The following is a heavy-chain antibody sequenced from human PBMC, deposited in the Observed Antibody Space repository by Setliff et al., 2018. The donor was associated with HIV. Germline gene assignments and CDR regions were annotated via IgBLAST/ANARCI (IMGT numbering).Heavy chain of an antibody. CDR2: IYTSGST. V-gene: IGHV4-39*07. Sequence: SETLSLTCTVSGDSISSRSYYWGWIRQPPGKGLEWIGRIYTSGSTNYNPSLKSRVTISVDTSKNQFSLKLSSVTAADTAVYYCASIMVTPWGYYGMDVWGQGTTVTVS. CDR3: ASIMVTPWGYYGMDV. J-gene: IGHJ6*02. D-gene: IGHD5-18*01. CDR1: GDSISSRSYY.